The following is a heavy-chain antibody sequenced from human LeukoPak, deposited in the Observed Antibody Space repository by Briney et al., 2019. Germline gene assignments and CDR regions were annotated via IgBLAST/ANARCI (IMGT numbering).Heavy chain of an antibody. D-gene: IGHD2-15*01. CDR1: GYTFTDYY. CDR3: AREVAPTYNWFDP. V-gene: IGHV1-2*02. Sequence: GASVKVSCKASGYTFTDYYMHWVRQAPGQGLEWMGWINPNSGGTNYAQKFQGRVTMTRDTSISTAYMELSRLRSDDTAVYYCAREVAPTYNWFDPWGQGTLVTVSS. J-gene: IGHJ5*02. CDR2: INPNSGGT.